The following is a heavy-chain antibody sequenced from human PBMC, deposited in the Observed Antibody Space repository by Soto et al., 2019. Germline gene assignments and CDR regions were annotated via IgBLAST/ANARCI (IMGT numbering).Heavy chain of an antibody. Sequence: EVQLVESGGGLVKPGGSLRLSCAASGFTFSNAWMSWVRQAPGKGLEWVGRIKSKTDGGTTDYAAPVKGRFTISRDDSKNTLYLQMNSLKTEDTAVYYCTTAYLGETYYDFWSGPQVGGYYYYYGMDVWGQGTTVTVSS. J-gene: IGHJ6*02. D-gene: IGHD3-3*01. CDR3: TTAYLGETYYDFWSGPQVGGYYYYYGMDV. CDR1: GFTFSNAW. V-gene: IGHV3-15*01. CDR2: IKSKTDGGTT.